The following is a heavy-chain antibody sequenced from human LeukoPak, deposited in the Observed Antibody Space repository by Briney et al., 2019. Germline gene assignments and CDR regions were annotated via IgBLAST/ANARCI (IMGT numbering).Heavy chain of an antibody. J-gene: IGHJ3*02. D-gene: IGHD2-21*02. CDR1: GFTFSSYA. Sequence: GGSLRLSCAASGFTFSSYAMHWVRQAPGKGLEWVAVISYDGSNKYYADSVKGRFTISRDNSKNTLYLQMNSLRAEDTAVYYCARDAAPPYCGGDCYSWAFDIWGQGTMVTASS. CDR2: ISYDGSNK. V-gene: IGHV3-30*04. CDR3: ARDAAPPYCGGDCYSWAFDI.